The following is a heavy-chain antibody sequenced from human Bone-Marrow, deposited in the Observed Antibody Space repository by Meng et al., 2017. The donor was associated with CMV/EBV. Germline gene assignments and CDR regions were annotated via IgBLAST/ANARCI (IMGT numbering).Heavy chain of an antibody. Sequence: SVKVSCKASGGTFSSYAISWVRQAPGQGLEWMGGIIPIFGTANYAQKFQGRVTITTDESTSTAYMELSSLRSEDTAVYYCARLMIPVAVGGGLGAFDFWGQGTRVTVYS. CDR3: ARLMIPVAVGGGLGAFDF. V-gene: IGHV1-69*05. J-gene: IGHJ5*01. CDR2: IIPIFGTA. CDR1: GGTFSSYA. D-gene: IGHD2-15*01.